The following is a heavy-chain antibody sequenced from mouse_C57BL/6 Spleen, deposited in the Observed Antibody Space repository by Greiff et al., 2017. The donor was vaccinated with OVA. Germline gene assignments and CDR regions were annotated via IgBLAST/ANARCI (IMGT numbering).Heavy chain of an antibody. V-gene: IGHV1-54*01. D-gene: IGHD1-1*01. CDR3: VTTVVAVDY. J-gene: IGHJ2*01. CDR2: INPNYGTT. Sequence: VQLQQSGAELVRPGTSVKVSCKASGYAFTNYLIEWVKQRPGQGLEWIGVINPNYGTTSYNQKFKGKATLTVDQSSSTAYMQLNSLTSEDSAVYYCVTTVVAVDYWGQGTTLTVSS. CDR1: GYAFTNYL.